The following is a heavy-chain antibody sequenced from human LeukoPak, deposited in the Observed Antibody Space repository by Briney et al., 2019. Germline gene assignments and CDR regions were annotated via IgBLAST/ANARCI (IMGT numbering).Heavy chain of an antibody. CDR1: GYSISSGYY. CDR2: IYHSGST. V-gene: IGHV4-38-2*02. CDR3: AREGYCSSTSCPGGANWFDP. Sequence: PSEALSLTCAVSGYSISSGYYWGWIRQPPGKGLEWIGGIYHSGSTYYNPSLKSRVTISVDTSKNQFSLKLSSVTAADTAVYYCAREGYCSSTSCPGGANWFDPWGQGTLVTVSS. J-gene: IGHJ5*02. D-gene: IGHD2-2*01.